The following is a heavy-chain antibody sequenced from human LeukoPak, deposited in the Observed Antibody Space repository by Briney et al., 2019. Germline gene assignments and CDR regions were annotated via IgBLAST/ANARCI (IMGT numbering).Heavy chain of an antibody. CDR2: IRSNAYGGTT. D-gene: IGHD2-15*01. J-gene: IGHJ1*01. Sequence: GGSLRLSCTASGFPFGDYAMSWVRQAPGKGLEWVGFIRSNAYGGTTEYAASVKGRFTISRDDSKSIAYLQMNSLKTEDTAVYYCTRDAGIYCSGGSCYSYAEYFQHWGQGTLVTVSS. CDR3: TRDAGIYCSGGSCYSYAEYFQH. CDR1: GFPFGDYA. V-gene: IGHV3-49*04.